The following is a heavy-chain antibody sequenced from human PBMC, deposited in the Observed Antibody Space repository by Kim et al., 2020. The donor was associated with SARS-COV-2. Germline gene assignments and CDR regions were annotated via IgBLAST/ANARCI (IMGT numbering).Heavy chain of an antibody. D-gene: IGHD6-19*01. V-gene: IGHV4-34*01. J-gene: IGHJ6*02. CDR3: ARGRRKSIKVAGREHYYYYGMDV. Sequence: SETLSLTCAVSGGPFSGYSWTWIRQPPGKGLEWIGEIDHSGNTRYSPSLETQVIISVDTSKNQFSLKVSSVTAADTAVYYCARGRRKSIKVAGREHYYYYGMDVWGQGTTVTVSS. CDR2: IDHSGNT. CDR1: GGPFSGYS.